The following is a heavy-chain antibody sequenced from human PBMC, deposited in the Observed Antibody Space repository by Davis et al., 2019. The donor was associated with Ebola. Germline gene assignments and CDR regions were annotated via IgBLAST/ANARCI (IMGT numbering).Heavy chain of an antibody. Sequence: PSETLSLTCTVSGGSITSSRYYWDWIRQPPGKGLEWIGNIFYSGDTYYSPSLKSRVTISVDSSKNQFSLKLSSVTAADTAVYYCARETIAKISGTFDIWGQGILLTVSS. V-gene: IGHV4-39*07. CDR2: IFYSGDT. D-gene: IGHD6-13*01. CDR1: GGSITSSRYY. J-gene: IGHJ3*02. CDR3: ARETIAKISGTFDI.